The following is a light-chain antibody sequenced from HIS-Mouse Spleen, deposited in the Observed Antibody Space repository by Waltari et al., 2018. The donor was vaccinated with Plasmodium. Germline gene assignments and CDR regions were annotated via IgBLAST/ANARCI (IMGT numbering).Light chain of an antibody. J-gene: IGLJ2*01. CDR3: CSYAGSSTFGV. CDR1: SRDVGSYNL. Sequence: SALTQPASVSGSPGQSITISCTGTSRDVGSYNLVSWYQQHPGKAPKLMIYAGSKRPSGVSNRFSGSKSGNTASLTISALQAEDEADYYCCSYAGSSTFGVFGGGTKLTVL. CDR2: AGS. V-gene: IGLV2-23*03.